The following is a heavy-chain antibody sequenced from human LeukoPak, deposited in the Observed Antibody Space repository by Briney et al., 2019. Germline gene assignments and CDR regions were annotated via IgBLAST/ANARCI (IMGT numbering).Heavy chain of an antibody. V-gene: IGHV4-59*01. CDR3: ARVGGTPEYYDFWSGYPSNFYYYMDV. Sequence: PSETLSLTCTVSGGSISSYYCSWIRQPPGKGLEWIGYIYYSGSTNYNPSLKSRVTISVDTSKNQFSLKLSSVTAADTAVYYCARVGGTPEYYDFWSGYPSNFYYYMDVWGKGTTVTVSS. D-gene: IGHD3-3*01. CDR1: GGSISSYY. J-gene: IGHJ6*03. CDR2: IYYSGST.